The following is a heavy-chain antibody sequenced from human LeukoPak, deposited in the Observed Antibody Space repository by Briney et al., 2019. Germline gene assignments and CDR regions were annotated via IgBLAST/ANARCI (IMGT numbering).Heavy chain of an antibody. CDR1: GFTFSNYA. D-gene: IGHD3-10*01. V-gene: IGHV3-64D*06. CDR3: VKDFYGSGSYYGDY. CDR2: ISGNGGST. Sequence: GGSLRLSCSASGFTFSNYAMYWVRQAPGKGLEYVSAISGNGGSTYYADSVKGRFTISRDSSRNTLYLQMSSLRAEDTAVYYCVKDFYGSGSYYGDYWGQGTLVTVSS. J-gene: IGHJ4*02.